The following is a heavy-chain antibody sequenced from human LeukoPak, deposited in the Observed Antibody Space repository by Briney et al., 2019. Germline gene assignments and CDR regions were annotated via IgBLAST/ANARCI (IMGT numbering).Heavy chain of an antibody. J-gene: IGHJ4*02. Sequence: GGSLRLSCGASGFTFSNYAMSWVRQAPGKGPEWVSGISDSGSTAFYADSVKGRFTSSRDNPKSTLYLQMNSLRAEDTAVYYCAKDIQTWPRFPDYWGQGTLVTVSS. CDR2: ISDSGSTA. CDR1: GFTFSNYA. D-gene: IGHD5-12*01. CDR3: AKDIQTWPRFPDY. V-gene: IGHV3-23*01.